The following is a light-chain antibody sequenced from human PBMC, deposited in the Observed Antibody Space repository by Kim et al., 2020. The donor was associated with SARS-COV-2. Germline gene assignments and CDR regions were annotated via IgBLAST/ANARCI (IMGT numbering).Light chain of an antibody. CDR1: SLRSYY. V-gene: IGLV3-19*01. CDR3: NSRDSNDNVL. J-gene: IGLJ2*01. Sequence: SSELTQDPAVSVALGQTVRITCQGDSLRSYYATWYQQKPGQAPIVVIYGKNNRPSGIPDRFSGSSSGNTASLTITGTRAGDEADYYCNSRDSNDNVLFGG. CDR2: GKN.